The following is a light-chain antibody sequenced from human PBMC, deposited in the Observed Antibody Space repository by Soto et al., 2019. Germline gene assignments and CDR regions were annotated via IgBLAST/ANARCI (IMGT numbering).Light chain of an antibody. CDR3: QQYGSSPLT. Sequence: EIVLTQSPGTLSLSPGERATLSCRPSLSVSSGYLAWYQQKPGQAPRLVISGASSRAAGFPDRFSGSGSGTDFTLTIARLEPEDFAVYYCQQYGSSPLTFGGGTKV. V-gene: IGKV3-20*01. CDR2: GAS. J-gene: IGKJ4*01. CDR1: LSVSSGY.